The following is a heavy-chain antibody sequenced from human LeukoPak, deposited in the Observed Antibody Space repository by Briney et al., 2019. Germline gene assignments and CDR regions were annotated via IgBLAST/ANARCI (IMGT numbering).Heavy chain of an antibody. CDR2: IYYSGST. Sequence: SETLSLTCTLSGGSFSSYYWSWIRQPPGKGLEWIGYIYYSGSTNYNPSLKSRVTISVDTSKNQFSLKLSSVTAADTAVYYCARDGCSGGSCYSWFDPWGQGTLVTVSS. V-gene: IGHV4-59*01. J-gene: IGHJ5*02. CDR3: ARDGCSGGSCYSWFDP. CDR1: GGSFSSYY. D-gene: IGHD2-15*01.